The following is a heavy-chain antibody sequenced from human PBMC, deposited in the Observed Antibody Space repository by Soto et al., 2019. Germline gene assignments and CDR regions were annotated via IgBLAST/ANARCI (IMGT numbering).Heavy chain of an antibody. CDR2: IYYSGST. J-gene: IGHJ3*02. V-gene: IGHV4-31*03. CDR1: GGSISSGGYY. Sequence: SETLSLTCTVSGGSISSGGYYWSWIRQHPGKGLEWIGYIYYSGSTYYNPSLKSRVTISVDTSKNQFSLKLSSVTAADTAVYYCARVPDSSSVDAFDIWGQGTMVTVS. CDR3: ARVPDSSSVDAFDI. D-gene: IGHD6-13*01.